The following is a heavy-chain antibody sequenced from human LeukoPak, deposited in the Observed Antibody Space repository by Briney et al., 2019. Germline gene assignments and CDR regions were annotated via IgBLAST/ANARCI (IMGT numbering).Heavy chain of an antibody. D-gene: IGHD1-26*01. CDR2: ISSSRSTT. Sequence: SGGSLRLSCAASGFTFSRYSMTWVRQAPGKGLEWISFISSSRSTTYYADSVKGRCTISRDNGKNSMYLQMHSLRAEDTAVYYCARDNSGSYYSRWFDPWGQGTLVTVSS. J-gene: IGHJ5*02. V-gene: IGHV3-48*01. CDR3: ARDNSGSYYSRWFDP. CDR1: GFTFSRYS.